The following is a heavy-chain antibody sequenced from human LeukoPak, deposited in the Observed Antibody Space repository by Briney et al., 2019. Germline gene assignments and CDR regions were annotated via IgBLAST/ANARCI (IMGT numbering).Heavy chain of an antibody. V-gene: IGHV3-74*03. Sequence: PGGSLRLSCAASGFTFSSNRMHWVRQAPGKGLVWISRINSDGRIIEHAESVKGRFTISRNNADNTLHLQMNSLRAEDTAVYHCVREVGAPGSFQHWGRGAPVTVSS. CDR2: INSDGRII. J-gene: IGHJ1*01. CDR3: VREVGAPGSFQH. CDR1: GFTFSSNR. D-gene: IGHD1-26*01.